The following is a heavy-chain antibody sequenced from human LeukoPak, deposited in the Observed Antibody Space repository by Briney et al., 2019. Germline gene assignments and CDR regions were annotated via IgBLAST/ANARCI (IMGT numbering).Heavy chain of an antibody. V-gene: IGHV4-39*07. J-gene: IGHJ4*02. Sequence: SETLSLTCTVSGGSISSSPSSWGWIRQPPGDGLEWIGNFYQSGDTYYNPSLKSRVTISVDRSKNQFSLKLSSVTAADTAVYYCARVGELGIDYWGQGTLVTVSS. CDR1: GGSISSSPSS. CDR2: FYQSGDT. CDR3: ARVGELGIDY. D-gene: IGHD7-27*01.